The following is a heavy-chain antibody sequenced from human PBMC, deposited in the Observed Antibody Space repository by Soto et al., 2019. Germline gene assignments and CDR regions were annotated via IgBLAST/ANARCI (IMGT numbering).Heavy chain of an antibody. CDR1: GFTFNSYG. D-gene: IGHD1-26*01. CDR3: ARTRSAWSDFHYYSLDV. J-gene: IGHJ6*02. V-gene: IGHV3-30*03. Sequence: SLRLSCAASGFTFNSYGMHWVRQGPGNGLEWVAFISYDSTKTYYADSVKRRFTISRDNSNSALYVQMNSLTGEDTAVYYCARTRSAWSDFHYYSLDVWGQGTTVTVSS. CDR2: ISYDSTKT.